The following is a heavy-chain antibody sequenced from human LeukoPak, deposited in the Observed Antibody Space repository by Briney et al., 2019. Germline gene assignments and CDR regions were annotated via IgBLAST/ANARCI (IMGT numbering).Heavy chain of an antibody. J-gene: IGHJ3*02. CDR1: GDRVSSNSAA. D-gene: IGHD3-22*01. CDR2: TYYRSKWYN. CDR3: ARDRYYYDSSGSSLRAFDI. V-gene: IGHV6-1*01. Sequence: SQTLSLSCAIPGDRVSSNSAAWNWIRQSPSRGLEWLGRTYYRSKWYNDYAVSVKSRITINPDTSKNQFSLQLNSVTPEDTAVYYCARDRYYYDSSGSSLRAFDIWGQGTMVTVSS.